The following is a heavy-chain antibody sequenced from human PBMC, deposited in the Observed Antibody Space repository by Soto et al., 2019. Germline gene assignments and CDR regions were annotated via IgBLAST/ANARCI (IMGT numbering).Heavy chain of an antibody. CDR2: IYTSGST. CDR3: ARHLGYCSSTSCYIVDY. V-gene: IGHV4-4*07. Sequence: SETLSLTCTVSGGSISSYYWSWIRQPAGKGLEWIGCIYTSGSTNYNPSLKSRVTMSVDTSKNQFSLKLSSVTAADTAVYYCARHLGYCSSTSCYIVDYWGQGTLVTVSS. D-gene: IGHD2-2*02. J-gene: IGHJ4*02. CDR1: GGSISSYY.